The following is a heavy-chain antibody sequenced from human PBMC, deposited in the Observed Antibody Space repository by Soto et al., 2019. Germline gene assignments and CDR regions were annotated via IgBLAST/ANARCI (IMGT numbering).Heavy chain of an antibody. Sequence: GGSLRLSCTASGFTFSNYAMSWVRQAPGKGLEWVSLVSDSGGTTYYADSVKGRFTISRHNSKNTLYLQMNSLRAADTAVHYCARDFGHSSSWYLDVWGKGTTVTVSS. CDR2: VSDSGGTT. CDR3: ARDFGHSSSWYLDV. D-gene: IGHD6-13*01. V-gene: IGHV3-23*01. J-gene: IGHJ6*03. CDR1: GFTFSNYA.